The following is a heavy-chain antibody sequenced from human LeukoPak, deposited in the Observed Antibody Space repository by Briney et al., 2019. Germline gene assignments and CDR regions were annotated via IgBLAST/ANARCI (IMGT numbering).Heavy chain of an antibody. CDR3: ARDRSGCSSTSCYRSRLGFDP. V-gene: IGHV1-46*01. J-gene: IGHJ5*02. D-gene: IGHD2-2*02. CDR1: GYTFTSYY. CDR2: INPSGGST. Sequence: ASVKVSCKASGYTFTSYYMHWVRQAPGQGLEWMGIINPSGGSTSYAQKFQGRVTMTRDMSTNTVYMELSSLRSEDTAVYYCARDRSGCSSTSCYRSRLGFDPWGQGTLVTVSS.